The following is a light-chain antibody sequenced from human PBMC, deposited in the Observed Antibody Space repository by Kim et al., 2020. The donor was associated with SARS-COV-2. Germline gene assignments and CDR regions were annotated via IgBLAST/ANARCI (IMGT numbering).Light chain of an antibody. V-gene: IGLV4-69*01. J-gene: IGLJ1*01. Sequence: SVKRTCTLSSGHSSYAIAWHQQQPEKGPRYLMKLNSDGSHSKGDGIPDRFSGSSSGAERYLTISSLQSEDEADYYCQTWGTGIHVFGAGTKVTVL. CDR2: LNSDGSH. CDR3: QTWGTGIHV. CDR1: SGHSSYA.